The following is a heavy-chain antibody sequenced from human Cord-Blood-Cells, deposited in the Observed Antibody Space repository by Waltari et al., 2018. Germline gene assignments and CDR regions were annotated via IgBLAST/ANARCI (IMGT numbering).Heavy chain of an antibody. J-gene: IGHJ6*02. CDR2: INPIVGTA. CDR3: ARPYSSSSSYYYYYGMDV. D-gene: IGHD6-6*01. Sequence: QVQLVQSGAEVKKPGSSVKVSCKASGGTFSSYAISWVRQAPGQGLEWMGGINPIVGTANYPQKFQGRVTITADESTSTAYMELSSLRSEDTAVYYCARPYSSSSSYYYYYGMDVWGQGTTVTVSS. V-gene: IGHV1-69*01. CDR1: GGTFSSYA.